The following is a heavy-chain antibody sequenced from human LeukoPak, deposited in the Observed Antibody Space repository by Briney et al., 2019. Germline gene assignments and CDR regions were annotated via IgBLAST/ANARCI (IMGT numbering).Heavy chain of an antibody. J-gene: IGHJ5*02. CDR2: INHSGST. Sequence: SETLSLTCAVYGGSFSGYYWSWIRQPPGKGLEWIGEINHSGSTNYNPSLKSRVTISVDTSKNQFSLKLSSVTAADTAVYYCARERVWRYCGGDSCGWFDPWGQGTLVTVSS. D-gene: IGHD2-21*02. CDR1: GGSFSGYY. CDR3: ARERVWRYCGGDSCGWFDP. V-gene: IGHV4-34*01.